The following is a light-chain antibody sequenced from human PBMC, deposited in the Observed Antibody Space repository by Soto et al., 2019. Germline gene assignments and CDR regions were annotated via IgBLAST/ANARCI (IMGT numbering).Light chain of an antibody. CDR3: QLYNDWPLT. CDR1: QSIGVS. Sequence: EIVMTQSPDTLSVSPEERATLSCRASQSIGVSLAWFQQKPGQAPRLLFSGASTRAPGVPVRFSASGSGTDFTLTIGSLQSEDFVVYYCQLYNDWPLTFGQGTRLDI. V-gene: IGKV3-15*01. J-gene: IGKJ5*01. CDR2: GAS.